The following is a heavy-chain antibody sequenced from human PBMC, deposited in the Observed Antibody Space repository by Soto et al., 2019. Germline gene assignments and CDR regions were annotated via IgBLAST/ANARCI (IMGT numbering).Heavy chain of an antibody. CDR3: DTMGATATGLYSFDY. D-gene: IGHD1-26*01. CDR2: IPYSCRT. J-gene: IGHJ4*02. V-gene: IGHV4-30-4*01. Sequence: QVQLQESGPGLVKPSQTLSLTCTVSGGSISRGNYYWSWIRQPPGKGLEWIGFIPYSCRTYYNAALNSRVPISVDTAKNPFSLTVSFVTAADTAVYYCDTMGATATGLYSFDYWGQAALVTVPS. CDR1: GGSISRGNYY.